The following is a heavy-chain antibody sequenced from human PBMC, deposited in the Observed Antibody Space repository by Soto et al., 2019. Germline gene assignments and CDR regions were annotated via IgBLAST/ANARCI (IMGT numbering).Heavy chain of an antibody. J-gene: IGHJ4*02. CDR2: ISWNSGSI. Sequence: GGSLRLSCAAVGFTFEDHARLWVRQAPGKGLEWVSGISWNSGSIGYADSVKGRFTISRDNAKNSLYLQMNSLRAEDTALYYCAKDIGAVAGTSLDYWGQGTLVTVSS. CDR1: GFTFEDHA. V-gene: IGHV3-9*01. D-gene: IGHD6-19*01. CDR3: AKDIGAVAGTSLDY.